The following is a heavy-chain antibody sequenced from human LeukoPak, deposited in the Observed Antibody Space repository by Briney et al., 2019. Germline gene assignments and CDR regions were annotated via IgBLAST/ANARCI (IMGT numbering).Heavy chain of an antibody. Sequence: GGSLRLSCAASGFTFSSYGMHWVRQAPGKGLEWVAVIWYDGSNKYYADSVKGRFTISRDNSKNTLYLQMNSLRAEDTAVYYCAKGGGYSHYYFDYWGQGTLVTVSS. CDR1: GFTFSSYG. J-gene: IGHJ4*02. V-gene: IGHV3-30*02. CDR2: IWYDGSNK. D-gene: IGHD5-18*01. CDR3: AKGGGYSHYYFDY.